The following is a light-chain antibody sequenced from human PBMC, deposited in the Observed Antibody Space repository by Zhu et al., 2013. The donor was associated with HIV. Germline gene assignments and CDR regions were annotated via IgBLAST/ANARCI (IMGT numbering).Light chain of an antibody. Sequence: AIQLTQSPSSLSASVGDRVTITCRASQDISSALAWYQQKPGKAPNLLIYDASTLQSGVPSRFSGRGSGTEFTLTISALQSEDFATYYCQHLNRFPVSFGQGTKLEIK. CDR2: DAS. J-gene: IGKJ2*03. V-gene: IGKV1-13*02. CDR3: QHLNRFPVS. CDR1: QDISSA.